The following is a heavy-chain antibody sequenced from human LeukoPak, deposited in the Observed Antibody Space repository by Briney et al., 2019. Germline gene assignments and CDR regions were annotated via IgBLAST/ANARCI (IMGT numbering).Heavy chain of an antibody. J-gene: IGHJ4*02. CDR2: VTGSGGST. CDR1: GFSFNSYA. V-gene: IGHV3-23*01. D-gene: IGHD6-19*01. Sequence: PGGSLRLSCAASGFSFNSYAMSWVRQAPGKGLEWVSTVTGSGGSTYSADSVKGRFTISRDNSKNTLYLQMNSLRAEDTAVYYCAKSRGSGGWYSSSIDYWGQGTLVTVSS. CDR3: AKSRGSGGWYSSSIDY.